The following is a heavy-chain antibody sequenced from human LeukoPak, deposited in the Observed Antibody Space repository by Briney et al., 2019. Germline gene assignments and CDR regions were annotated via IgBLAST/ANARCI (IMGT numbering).Heavy chain of an antibody. D-gene: IGHD3-3*01. CDR2: ISGSGGST. V-gene: IGHV3-23*01. CDR1: GFTFSSYA. Sequence: GGSLRLSCAASGFTFSSYAMSWVRQAPGKGLEWVSAISGSGGSTYYADSVKGRFTISRDNSKNTLYLQMNSLGAEDTAVYYCAKVGRITIFGVVINGPFDYWGQGTLVTVSS. J-gene: IGHJ4*02. CDR3: AKVGRITIFGVVINGPFDY.